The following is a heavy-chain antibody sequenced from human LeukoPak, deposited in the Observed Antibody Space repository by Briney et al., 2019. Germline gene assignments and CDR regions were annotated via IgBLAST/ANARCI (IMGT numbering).Heavy chain of an antibody. Sequence: PSETLSLTCTASGGSISGDYWSWIRQPPGKGLEWIGYIYYSGSTNYNPSLKSRVTISVDTSKNQFSLKLSSVTAADTAVYYCARAGYSYGTDYWGQGTLVTVSS. CDR1: GGSISGDY. CDR2: IYYSGST. V-gene: IGHV4-59*01. D-gene: IGHD5-18*01. J-gene: IGHJ4*02. CDR3: ARAGYSYGTDY.